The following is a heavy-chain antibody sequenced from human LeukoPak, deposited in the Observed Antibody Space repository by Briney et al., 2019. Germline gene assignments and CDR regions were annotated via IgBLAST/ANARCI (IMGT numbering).Heavy chain of an antibody. CDR2: ISYDGSNK. J-gene: IGHJ4*02. CDR1: GFTFSSYA. CDR3: AREGYDFWSGYPAPPDC. D-gene: IGHD3-3*01. V-gene: IGHV3-30-3*01. Sequence: GRSLRLSCAASGFTFSSYAMHWVRQAPGKGLEWVAVISYDGSNKYYADSVKGRFTISRDSSKNTLYLQMNSLRTEDTAVYYCAREGYDFWSGYPAPPDCWGQGTLVTVSS.